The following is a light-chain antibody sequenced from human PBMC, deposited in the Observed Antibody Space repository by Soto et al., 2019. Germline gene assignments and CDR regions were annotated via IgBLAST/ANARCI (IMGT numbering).Light chain of an antibody. Sequence: QSVLTQPPSASGSPGQSVTISCTGTSSDVGGYNYVSWYQQHPGKAPKLMIYEVSKRPSGVPDRFSGSKSGNTASLTVSGLQAEDEADYYCSSYAGSNFVVFGGGTQLTV. CDR3: SSYAGSNFVV. CDR2: EVS. V-gene: IGLV2-8*01. CDR1: SSDVGGYNY. J-gene: IGLJ2*01.